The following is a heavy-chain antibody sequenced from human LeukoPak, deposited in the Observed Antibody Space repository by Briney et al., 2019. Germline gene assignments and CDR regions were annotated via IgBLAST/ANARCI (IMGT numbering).Heavy chain of an antibody. V-gene: IGHV4-30-4*01. Sequence: NSSETLSLTCTVSGGSISSGDYYWSWIRQPPGKGLEWIGYIYYSGSTYYNPSLKSRVTISVDTSKNQFSLKLSSVTAADTAVYYCAREGYYDRFQHWGQGTLVTVSS. CDR3: AREGYYDRFQH. D-gene: IGHD3-22*01. J-gene: IGHJ1*01. CDR2: IYYSGST. CDR1: GGSISSGDYY.